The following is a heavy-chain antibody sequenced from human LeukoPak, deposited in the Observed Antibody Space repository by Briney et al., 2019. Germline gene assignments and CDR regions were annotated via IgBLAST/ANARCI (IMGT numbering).Heavy chain of an antibody. CDR1: GFTFSNYW. Sequence: PGGSLRLSCAASGFTFSNYWMSWVRQAPGKGLEWVANIKRDGSEKYYVDSVKGRFTISRDNAKNSLYLQMNSLRAEDTAVYYCARVSGIAAADDYWGQGTLVTVSS. J-gene: IGHJ4*02. CDR2: IKRDGSEK. V-gene: IGHV3-7*01. D-gene: IGHD6-13*01. CDR3: ARVSGIAAADDY.